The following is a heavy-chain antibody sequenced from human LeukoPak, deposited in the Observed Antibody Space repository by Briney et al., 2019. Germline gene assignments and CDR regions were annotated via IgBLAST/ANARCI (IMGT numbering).Heavy chain of an antibody. Sequence: GGSLRLSCAASGFTFSNYAMAWVRQAPGKGLEWVSYISSSSSTIYYADSVKGRFTISRDNANNSLYLQMNSLRAEDTAVYYCARLTRWGQGALVTVSS. J-gene: IGHJ4*02. CDR1: GFTFSNYA. V-gene: IGHV3-48*01. CDR2: ISSSSSTI. CDR3: ARLTR.